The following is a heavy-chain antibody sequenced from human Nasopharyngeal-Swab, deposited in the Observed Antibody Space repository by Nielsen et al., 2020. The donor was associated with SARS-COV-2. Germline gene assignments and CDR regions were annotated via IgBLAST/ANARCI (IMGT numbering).Heavy chain of an antibody. Sequence: ASVKVSCKASGYTFTSYAMHWVRQAPGQRLEWMGWINAGNGNTKYLQKFQGRVTITRDTSASTAYMELSSLRSEDTAVYYCARDRIDSGFDYWGQGTLVTVSS. CDR3: ARDRIDSGFDY. J-gene: IGHJ4*02. V-gene: IGHV1-3*01. D-gene: IGHD3-10*01. CDR2: INAGNGNT. CDR1: GYTFTSYA.